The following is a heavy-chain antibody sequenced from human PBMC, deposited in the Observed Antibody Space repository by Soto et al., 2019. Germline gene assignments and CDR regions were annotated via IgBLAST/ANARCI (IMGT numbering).Heavy chain of an antibody. CDR2: IYYSGRT. CDR3: ARDRGSGSSNNWFDP. J-gene: IGHJ5*02. D-gene: IGHD3-10*01. Sequence: SETLSLTCTVSGASVSSASYYWSWIRQPPGKGLEWIGYIYYSGRTDYNPSLKSRVTISLDTSKNQFSLKLSSVTAADTAVYYCARDRGSGSSNNWFDPWGQGTLVTVS. V-gene: IGHV4-61*01. CDR1: GASVSSASYY.